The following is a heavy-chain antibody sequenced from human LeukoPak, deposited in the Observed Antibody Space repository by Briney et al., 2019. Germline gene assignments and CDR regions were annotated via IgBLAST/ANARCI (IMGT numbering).Heavy chain of an antibody. V-gene: IGHV1-2*02. CDR2: INPNSGGT. D-gene: IGHD3-9*01. J-gene: IGHJ5*02. Sequence: ASAKVSCKASGYTFTGYYMHWVRQAPGQGLEWMGWINPNSGGTNYAQKFQGRVTMTRDTSISTAYMELSRLRSDDTAVYYCARDHYDILTGFAANAAWFDPWGQGTLVTVSS. CDR3: ARDHYDILTGFAANAAWFDP. CDR1: GYTFTGYY.